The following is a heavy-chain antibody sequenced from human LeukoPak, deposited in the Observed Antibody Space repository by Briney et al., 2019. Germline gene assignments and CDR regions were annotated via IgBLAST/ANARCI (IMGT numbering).Heavy chain of an antibody. V-gene: IGHV3-7*01. CDR2: IKQDGSEK. CDR3: ARDVDRYSSSWPTYYYYYYMDV. Sequence: GGSLRLSCAASGFTFSSYWMSWVRQAPGKGLEWVANIKQDGSEKYYVDSVKGRFAISRDNAKNSLYLQMNSLRAEDTAVYYCARDVDRYSSSWPTYYYYYYMDVWGKGTTVTVSS. J-gene: IGHJ6*03. CDR1: GFTFSSYW. D-gene: IGHD6-13*01.